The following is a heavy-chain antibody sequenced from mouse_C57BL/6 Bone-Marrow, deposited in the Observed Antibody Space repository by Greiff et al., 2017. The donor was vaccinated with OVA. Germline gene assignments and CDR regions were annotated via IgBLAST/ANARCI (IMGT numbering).Heavy chain of an antibody. V-gene: IGHV1-55*01. CDR1: GYTFTSYW. Sequence: VKLQQPGAELVKPGASVKMSCKASGYTFTSYWITWVKQRPGQGLEWIGDIYPGSGSTNYNEKFKSKATLTVDTSSSTAYMQLSSLTSEDSAVYYCARSGGYDRVDYWGQGTTLTVSS. CDR3: ARSGGYDRVDY. CDR2: IYPGSGST. J-gene: IGHJ2*01. D-gene: IGHD2-2*01.